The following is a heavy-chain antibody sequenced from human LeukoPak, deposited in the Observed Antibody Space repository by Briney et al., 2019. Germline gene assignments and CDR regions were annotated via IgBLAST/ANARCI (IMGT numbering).Heavy chain of an antibody. V-gene: IGHV4-34*01. CDR3: ARVGLYSGSYYAFDY. D-gene: IGHD1-26*01. CDR1: GGSFSGYY. CDR2: INHSGST. Sequence: PSETLSLTCAVYGGSFSGYYWSWIRQPPGKGLEWIGEINHSGSTNYNPSLKSRVTISVDTSKNQFSLKLSSVTAADTAVYYCARVGLYSGSYYAFDYWGQGTLVTVSS. J-gene: IGHJ4*02.